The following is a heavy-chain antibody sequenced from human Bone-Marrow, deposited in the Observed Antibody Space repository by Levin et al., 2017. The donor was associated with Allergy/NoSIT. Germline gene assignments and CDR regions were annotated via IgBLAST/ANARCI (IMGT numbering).Heavy chain of an antibody. V-gene: IGHV1-18*01. D-gene: IGHD2-21*02. CDR2: ISGYNGDT. CDR3: AREEVTPDY. CDR1: GYTFTNYA. J-gene: IGHJ4*02. Sequence: ASVKVSCKASGYTFTNYAITWLRQAPGQGLEWMGFISGYNGDTTYAQNLRGRVTMTTDTSTNTAYMELRSLRSDDTAVYYCAREEVTPDYWGQGTLVTVSS.